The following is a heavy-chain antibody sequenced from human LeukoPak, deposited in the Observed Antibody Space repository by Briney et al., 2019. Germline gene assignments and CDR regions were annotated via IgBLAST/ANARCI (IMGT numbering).Heavy chain of an antibody. V-gene: IGHV4-59*01. J-gene: IGHJ5*02. CDR1: GGSFSGYY. Sequence: SETLSLTCGVYGGSFSGYYWSWIRQPPGKGLEWIGYIYYSGSTNYNPSLKSRVTISVDTSKNQFSLKLSSVTAADTAVYYCARTVGITMVRGVIWWFDPWGQGTLVTVSS. CDR3: ARTVGITMVRGVIWWFDP. CDR2: IYYSGST. D-gene: IGHD3-10*01.